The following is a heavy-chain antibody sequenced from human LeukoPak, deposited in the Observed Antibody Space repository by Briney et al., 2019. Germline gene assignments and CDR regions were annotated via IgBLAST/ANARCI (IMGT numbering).Heavy chain of an antibody. Sequence: SETLSLTCTVSGGSISSYYWSWIRQPPGKGLEWIGYIYYSGSTNYNPSLKSRVTISVDTYKNQFSLKLSSVTAADTAVYYCARAGYCSGGSCSQGAFDIWGQGTMVTVSS. D-gene: IGHD2-15*01. J-gene: IGHJ3*02. CDR2: IYYSGST. V-gene: IGHV4-59*01. CDR3: ARAGYCSGGSCSQGAFDI. CDR1: GGSISSYY.